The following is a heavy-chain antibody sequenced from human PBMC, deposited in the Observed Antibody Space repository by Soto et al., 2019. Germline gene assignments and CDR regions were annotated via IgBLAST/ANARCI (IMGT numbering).Heavy chain of an antibody. CDR2: IYYSGST. J-gene: IGHJ6*02. Sequence: QVQLQESGPGLVKPSQTLSLTCTVSGGSISSGGYYWSWIRQHPGKGLEWIGYIYYSGSTYYNPALKSRVTLPVDTSKNQYSLKLSSVTAADTAVYYCARDRHYCSGGSCYYYGMDVWGQGTTVTVSS. V-gene: IGHV4-31*03. CDR3: ARDRHYCSGGSCYYYGMDV. CDR1: GGSISSGGYY. D-gene: IGHD2-15*01.